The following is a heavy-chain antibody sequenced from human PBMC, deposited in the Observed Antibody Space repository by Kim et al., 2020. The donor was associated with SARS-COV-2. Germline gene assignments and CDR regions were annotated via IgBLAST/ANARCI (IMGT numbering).Heavy chain of an antibody. J-gene: IGHJ6*02. Sequence: SETLSLTCTVSGGSISSGGYYWSWIRQHPGKGLEWIGYIYYSGSTYYNPSLKSRVTISVDTSKNQFSLKLSSVTAADTAVYYCARALSYDSSGYYYYYYGMDVWGQGTTVTVSS. CDR1: GGSISSGGYY. CDR2: IYYSGST. D-gene: IGHD3-22*01. V-gene: IGHV4-31*03. CDR3: ARALSYDSSGYYYYYYGMDV.